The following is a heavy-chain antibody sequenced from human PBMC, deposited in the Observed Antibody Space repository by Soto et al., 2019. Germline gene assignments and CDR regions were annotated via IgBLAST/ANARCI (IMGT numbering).Heavy chain of an antibody. Sequence: QVQLVQSGAEVKKPGAAVKVSCKASGYTFTSYGISWMRQAPGQGLEWMGWISAYNGNTNYAQKLQGRVTMTTDASTSTAYRELRSLRSDETAVYYCARDGVGATEFDYWGQGTLVTVSS. CDR3: ARDGVGATEFDY. J-gene: IGHJ4*02. D-gene: IGHD1-26*01. CDR1: GYTFTSYG. CDR2: ISAYNGNT. V-gene: IGHV1-18*04.